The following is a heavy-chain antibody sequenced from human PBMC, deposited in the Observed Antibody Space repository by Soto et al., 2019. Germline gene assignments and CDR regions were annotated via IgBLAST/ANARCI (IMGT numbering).Heavy chain of an antibody. CDR3: ARQMTTLTTFDY. CDR2: ISYSGST. J-gene: IGHJ4*02. D-gene: IGHD4-17*01. V-gene: IGHV4-59*01. Sequence: SETLSLTCAVSGGPISSYYWSWIRQPPGKGLEWIGYISYSGSTNYNPPLKSRVTISVDTSKNQFSLKVSSVTAADTAVYYCARQMTTLTTFDYWGQGTLVTVST. CDR1: GGPISSYY.